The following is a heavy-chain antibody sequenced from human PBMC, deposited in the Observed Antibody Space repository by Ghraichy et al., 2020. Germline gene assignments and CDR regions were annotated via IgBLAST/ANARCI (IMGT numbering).Heavy chain of an antibody. CDR2: IKQDGSEI. CDR1: GFTFTTSW. Sequence: GGSLRLSCAASGFTFTTSWMNWFRQAPGKGLEWVASIKQDGSEIYYVDSVKGRFTISRDNAKNSLFLQMNTLRAEDTAVYYCARDFGWRRYDYWGQGTLVTVSS. D-gene: IGHD3-9*01. J-gene: IGHJ4*02. V-gene: IGHV3-7*01. CDR3: ARDFGWRRYDY.